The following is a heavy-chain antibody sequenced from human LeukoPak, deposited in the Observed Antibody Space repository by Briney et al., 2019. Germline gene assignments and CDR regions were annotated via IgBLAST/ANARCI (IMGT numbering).Heavy chain of an antibody. D-gene: IGHD1-26*01. CDR2: ISSGGSTI. Sequence: PGGSLRLSCAASGFIFSSYEMNWVRQAPGKGLEWVSYISSGGSTIYYADSVKGRFTISRDNAKNSLYLQMNSLRAEDTAVYYCARDRGSYHDFDYWGQGTLVTVSS. CDR3: ARDRGSYHDFDY. V-gene: IGHV3-48*03. J-gene: IGHJ4*02. CDR1: GFIFSSYE.